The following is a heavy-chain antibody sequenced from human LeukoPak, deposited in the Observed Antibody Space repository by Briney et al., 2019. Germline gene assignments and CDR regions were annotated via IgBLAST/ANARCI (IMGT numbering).Heavy chain of an antibody. Sequence: GGSLRLSCAASGFTFSDYYMSWIRQAPGKGLEWVSYISSSGSTIYYADSVKGRFTISRDNSKNTLYLQMNSLRAEDTAVYYCARDPHCWTYYYGSGSRRYYYYYGMDVWGKGTTVTVSS. CDR3: ARDPHCWTYYYGSGSRRYYYYYGMDV. D-gene: IGHD3-10*01. V-gene: IGHV3-11*04. J-gene: IGHJ6*04. CDR2: ISSSGSTI. CDR1: GFTFSDYY.